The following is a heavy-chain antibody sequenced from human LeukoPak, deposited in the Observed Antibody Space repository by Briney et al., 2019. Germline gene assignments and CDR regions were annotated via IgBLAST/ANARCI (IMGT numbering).Heavy chain of an antibody. CDR2: IIPIFGTA. CDR3: ARGTGYCSSTSCYVH. V-gene: IGHV1-69*05. D-gene: IGHD2-2*01. Sequence: SVKVSCKASGGTFSSYAISWVRQAPGQGLGWMGGIIPIFGTANYAQKFQGRVTITTDESTSTAYMELSSLRSEDTAVYYCARGTGYCSSTSCYVHWGQGTLVTVSS. J-gene: IGHJ4*02. CDR1: GGTFSSYA.